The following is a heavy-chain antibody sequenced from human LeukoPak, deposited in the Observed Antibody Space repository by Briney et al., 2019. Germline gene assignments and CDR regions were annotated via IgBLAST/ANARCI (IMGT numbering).Heavy chain of an antibody. V-gene: IGHV4-34*01. CDR3: ARGARYYYDSSGYYLDY. D-gene: IGHD3-22*01. CDR2: INHGGST. J-gene: IGHJ4*02. CDR1: GGSFSGYY. Sequence: PSETLSLTCAVYGGSFSGYYWSWIRQPPGKGLEWIGEINHGGSTNYNPSLKSRVTISVDTSKNQFSLKLSSVTAADTAVYYCARGARYYYDSSGYYLDYWGQGTLVTVSS.